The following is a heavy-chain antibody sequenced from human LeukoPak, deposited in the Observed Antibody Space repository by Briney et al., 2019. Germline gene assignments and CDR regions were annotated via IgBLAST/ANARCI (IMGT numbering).Heavy chain of an antibody. J-gene: IGHJ4*02. CDR1: GGSISSYY. CDR2: IYYSGST. V-gene: IGHV4-59*08. Sequence: SETLSLTCTVSGGSISSYYWRWIRQPPGKGLEWIGYIYYSGSTNYNPSLKSRVTISVDTSKNQFSLKLSSVTAADTAVYYCARRGYGSVFDYWGQGTLVTVSS. CDR3: ARRGYGSVFDY. D-gene: IGHD3-10*01.